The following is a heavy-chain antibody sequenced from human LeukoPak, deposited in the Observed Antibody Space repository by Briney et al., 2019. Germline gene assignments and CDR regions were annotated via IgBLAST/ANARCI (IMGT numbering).Heavy chain of an antibody. CDR3: ARSAEYCSSTSCFNWFDP. V-gene: IGHV1-18*01. D-gene: IGHD2-2*01. CDR1: GYTFTSYG. CDR2: ISAYNGNT. Sequence: ASVKVSCKASGYTFTSYGISWVRQAPGQGLEWMGWISAYNGNTNYAQKFQGRVTITADKSTSTAYMELSSLRSEDTAVYYCARSAEYCSSTSCFNWFDPWGQGTLVTVSS. J-gene: IGHJ5*02.